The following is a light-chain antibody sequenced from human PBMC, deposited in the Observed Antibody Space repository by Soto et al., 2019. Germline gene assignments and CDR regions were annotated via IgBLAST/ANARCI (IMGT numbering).Light chain of an antibody. CDR1: KLGDKY. CDR3: QAWDSTHVV. V-gene: IGLV3-1*01. Sequence: SSELTQPPSVSVSPGQTASITCSGDKLGDKYACWYQQKPGQSPVLVIYQDSKWPSGIPERFSGSNSGNTATLTISGTQAMDEADYYCQAWDSTHVVFGGGTKLTVL. J-gene: IGLJ2*01. CDR2: QDS.